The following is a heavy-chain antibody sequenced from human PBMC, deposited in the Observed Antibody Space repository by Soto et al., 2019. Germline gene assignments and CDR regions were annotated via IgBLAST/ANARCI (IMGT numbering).Heavy chain of an antibody. J-gene: IGHJ4*02. D-gene: IGHD4-17*01. CDR2: INHRGST. Sequence: QVQLQQWGAGLLKPSETLSLICAVSGGSFSGSFWSWIRQPPGKGLEWLGEINHRGSTLYNPSLKSRVTISVDTSKNHFSLRLTSVTAADTAVYYCARARYGDYYYFDYWGQGTLVTVSS. V-gene: IGHV4-34*02. CDR3: ARARYGDYYYFDY. CDR1: GGSFSGSF.